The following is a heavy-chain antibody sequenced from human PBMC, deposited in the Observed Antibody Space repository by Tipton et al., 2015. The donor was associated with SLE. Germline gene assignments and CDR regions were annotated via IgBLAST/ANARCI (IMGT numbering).Heavy chain of an antibody. CDR2: ISSSGSTI. D-gene: IGHD4-17*01. Sequence: SLRLSCAASGFTFSGSAMHWVRQASGKGLEWVSYISSSGSTIYYADSVKGRFTISRDNAKNSLYLQMNSLRAEDTAVYYCARNRSPYYGAFGYWGQGTLVTVSS. J-gene: IGHJ4*02. CDR3: ARNRSPYYGAFGY. V-gene: IGHV3-48*03. CDR1: GFTFSGSA.